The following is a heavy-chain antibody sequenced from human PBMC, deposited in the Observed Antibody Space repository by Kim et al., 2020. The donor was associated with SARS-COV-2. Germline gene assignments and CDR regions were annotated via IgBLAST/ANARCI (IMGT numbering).Heavy chain of an antibody. CDR3: ARLLGQWAFDY. Sequence: STYYANSVKGRCTTARHNSKNTLYLQMNCRGAEDTAVYYCARLLGQWAFDYWSQGTLVTVSS. J-gene: IGHJ4*02. CDR2: ST. D-gene: IGHD1-26*01. V-gene: IGHV3-53*04.